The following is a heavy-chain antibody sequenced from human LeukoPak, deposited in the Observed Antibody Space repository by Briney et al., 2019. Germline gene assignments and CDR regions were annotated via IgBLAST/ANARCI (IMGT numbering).Heavy chain of an antibody. D-gene: IGHD3/OR15-3a*01. CDR1: GFTFSGYW. V-gene: IGHV3-7*01. Sequence: GGSLRLSCAVSGFTFSGYWISRVRQAPGKRLEWVANIKQDGGEKYYVDSVKGRFTISRDNAKNSLYLQMNSLRAGDTAVYYCARDLTHVDAPRCDYWGQGALVTVSS. J-gene: IGHJ4*02. CDR2: IKQDGGEK. CDR3: ARDLTHVDAPRCDY.